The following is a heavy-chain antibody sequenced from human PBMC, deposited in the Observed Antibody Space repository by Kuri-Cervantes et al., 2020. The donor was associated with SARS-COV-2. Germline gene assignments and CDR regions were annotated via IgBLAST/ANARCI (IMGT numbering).Heavy chain of an antibody. J-gene: IGHJ4*02. D-gene: IGHD1-26*01. CDR1: GYSISSGYY. CDR2: IGPSGTTK. V-gene: IGHV3-11*04. Sequence: GGSLRLSCTVSGYSISSGYYWGWIRQPPGKGLEWVSNIGPSGTTKYYADSVKGRFTISRDNSKNTLYLQMNSLRAEDTAVYYCARLEATNYFDYWGQGTLVTVSS. CDR3: ARLEATNYFDY.